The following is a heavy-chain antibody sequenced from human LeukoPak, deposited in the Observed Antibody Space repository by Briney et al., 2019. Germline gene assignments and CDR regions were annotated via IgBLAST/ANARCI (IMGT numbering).Heavy chain of an antibody. D-gene: IGHD2-8*01. CDR3: TTDRYCTNGVCYTFDY. CDR2: ISSSSSTI. Sequence: PGGSLRLSCAASGFTFSSYSMNWVRQAPGKGLEWVSYISSSSSTIYYADSVKGRFTISRDNSKNTLYLQMNSLRAEDTAVYYCTTDRYCTNGVCYTFDYWGQGTLVTVSS. J-gene: IGHJ4*02. V-gene: IGHV3-48*01. CDR1: GFTFSSYS.